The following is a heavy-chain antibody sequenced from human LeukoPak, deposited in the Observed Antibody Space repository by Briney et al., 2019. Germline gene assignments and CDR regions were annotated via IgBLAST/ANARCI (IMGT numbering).Heavy chain of an antibody. Sequence: SETLSLTCAVYGGSFSGYYWSWIRQPPGKGLEWIGEINHSGSTNYNPSLKSRVTISVDTSKNQFSLKLSSVTAADTAVYYCARVAQLQSTPYYFDYWGQGTLVTVSS. CDR3: ARVAQLQSTPYYFDY. V-gene: IGHV4-34*01. D-gene: IGHD5-18*01. CDR2: INHSGST. CDR1: GGSFSGYY. J-gene: IGHJ4*02.